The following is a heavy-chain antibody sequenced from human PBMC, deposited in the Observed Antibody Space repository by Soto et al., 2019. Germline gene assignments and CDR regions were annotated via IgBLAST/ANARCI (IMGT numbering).Heavy chain of an antibody. CDR2: FDPEDGET. Sequence: GASVKVSCKVSGYTLTELSMHWVRQAPGKGLEWMGGFDPEDGETIYAQKFQGRVTMTEDTSTDTAYMELSSLRSEDTAVYYCAKVAYSRYYFDYWGQGTLVTVP. J-gene: IGHJ4*02. CDR1: GYTLTELS. CDR3: AKVAYSRYYFDY. V-gene: IGHV1-24*01. D-gene: IGHD6-13*01.